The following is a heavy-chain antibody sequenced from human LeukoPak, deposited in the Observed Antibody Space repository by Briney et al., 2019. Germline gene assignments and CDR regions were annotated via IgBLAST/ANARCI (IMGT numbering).Heavy chain of an antibody. CDR1: GGTFSSYA. J-gene: IGHJ4*02. D-gene: IGHD3-22*01. Sequence: SVKVSCKASGGTFSSYAISWVRQAPGQGLEWMGGIIPIFGTANYAQKFQGRVTITADKSTSTAYMELSSLRSEDTAVYYCATPDSYYDSSGYYYFDYWGQGTLVTVSS. V-gene: IGHV1-69*06. CDR3: ATPDSYYDSSGYYYFDY. CDR2: IIPIFGTA.